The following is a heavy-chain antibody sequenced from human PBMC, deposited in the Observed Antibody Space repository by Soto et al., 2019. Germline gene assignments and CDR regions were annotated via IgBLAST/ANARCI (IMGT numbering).Heavy chain of an antibody. CDR1: GFTFSAHY. CDR2: IKNKANSYTT. D-gene: IGHD1-26*01. CDR3: ARVSLVGPSGGRYFDY. V-gene: IGHV3-72*01. J-gene: IGHJ4*02. Sequence: VQLVESGGGLVQPGGSLRLSCAASGFTFSAHYMDWVRQAPGKGLEWVGRIKNKANSYTTEYAASVEGRFTISRKDSQNSLYLQMSSLKTEDTAVYYCARVSLVGPSGGRYFDYWGQGSQVAVSS.